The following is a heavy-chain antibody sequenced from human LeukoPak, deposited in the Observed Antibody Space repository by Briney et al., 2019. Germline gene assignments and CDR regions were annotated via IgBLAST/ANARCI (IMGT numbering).Heavy chain of an antibody. CDR1: GFTFSTYA. D-gene: IGHD1-1*01. V-gene: IGHV3-23*01. CDR2: IIGSGGST. J-gene: IGHJ4*02. CDR3: ARGGSDDWKRFDS. Sequence: GGSLRLSCAASGFTFSTYAMTWVRQAPGKGLERVSVIIGSGGSTFYADSVKGRFTISRDNSKSTLYLQMDSLRAEDTAVYYCARGGSDDWKRFDSWGQGTLVTVSP.